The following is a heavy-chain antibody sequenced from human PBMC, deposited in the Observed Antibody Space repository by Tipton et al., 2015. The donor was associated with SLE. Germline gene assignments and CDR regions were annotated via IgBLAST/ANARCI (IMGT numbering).Heavy chain of an antibody. D-gene: IGHD5-24*01. Sequence: TLSLTCTVSGRSVNNSYWSWIRQSPGKGLEWIGSVNRDEGTRSSLRSRVTISLDMSKNQFSLRLSSVTAADTAVYFCASNGWDGHNILEFDYWGQGNLVTVSS. CDR2: VNRDEGT. CDR3: ASNGWDGHNILEFDY. CDR1: GRSVNNSY. V-gene: IGHV4-4*08. J-gene: IGHJ4*02.